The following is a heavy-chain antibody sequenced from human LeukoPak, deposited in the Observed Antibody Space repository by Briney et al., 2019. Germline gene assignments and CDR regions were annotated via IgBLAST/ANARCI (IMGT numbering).Heavy chain of an antibody. V-gene: IGHV3-53*01. CDR2: IYSGGST. CDR3: ARSGVGLHDVWDLDY. D-gene: IGHD4-11*01. CDR1: GFTVSSNY. Sequence: PGGSLRLSCAASGFTVSSNYMSWVRQAPGKGLEWVSVIYSGGSTYYADSVKGRFTISRDNSKNTLYLQMNSLRAEDTAVYYCARSGVGLHDVWDLDYWGQGTLVTVSS. J-gene: IGHJ4*02.